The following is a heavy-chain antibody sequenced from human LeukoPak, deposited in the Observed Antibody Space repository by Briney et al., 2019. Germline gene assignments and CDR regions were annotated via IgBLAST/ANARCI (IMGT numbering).Heavy chain of an antibody. CDR3: ARYTAMVTSLAPARRFYFDY. J-gene: IGHJ4*02. CDR2: MYYTGIT. CDR1: GDSITNYN. Sequence: SETLSLTCSVSGDSITNYNWSWIRQPPGKGLEWIGHMYYTGITNYNPSLKSRVSMSGDTSKNQFSLKLSSVTAADTAVYYCARYTAMVTSLAPARRFYFDYWGQGTLVTVSS. V-gene: IGHV4-59*12. D-gene: IGHD5-18*01.